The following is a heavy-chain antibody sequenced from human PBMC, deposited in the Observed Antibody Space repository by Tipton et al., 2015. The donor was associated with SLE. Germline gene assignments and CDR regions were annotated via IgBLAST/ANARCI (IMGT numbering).Heavy chain of an antibody. J-gene: IGHJ5*02. CDR1: GGSLSSYY. V-gene: IGHV4-59*01. Sequence: TLSLTCTVSGGSLSSYYWSWIRQPPGKGLEWIGYIYYSGSTNYNPSLKSRVTISVDTSKNQFSLKLSSVTAADTAVYYCARDRGRAYYDFWSAEGWFDPWGQGTLVTVSS. D-gene: IGHD3-3*01. CDR3: ARDRGRAYYDFWSAEGWFDP. CDR2: IYYSGST.